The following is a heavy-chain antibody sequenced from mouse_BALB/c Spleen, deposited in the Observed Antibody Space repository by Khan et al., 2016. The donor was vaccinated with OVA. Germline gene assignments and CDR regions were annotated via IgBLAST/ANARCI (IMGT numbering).Heavy chain of an antibody. D-gene: IGHD2-1*01. CDR3: ARGYCGNYEFAY. V-gene: IGHV1S132*01. CDR1: GYTFTSYW. CDR2: IFPGTGTT. Sequence: QVQLQQSGAELVKPGASVKLSCKTSGYTFTSYWIQWVKQRPGQGLGWIGQIFPGTGTTYYNENFKGKATLTIDTSSTTAYMQLSSLTSEDYAVYFCARGYCGNYEFAYWGQGTLVTVSA. J-gene: IGHJ3*01.